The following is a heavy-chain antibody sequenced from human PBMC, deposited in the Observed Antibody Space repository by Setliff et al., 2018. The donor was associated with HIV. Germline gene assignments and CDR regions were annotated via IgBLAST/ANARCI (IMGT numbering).Heavy chain of an antibody. CDR2: IDPNGGAT. Sequence: GASVKVSCKAFGYTFTSYFLHWVRQAPGQGLEWLGIIDPNGGATNNAQKLQGRLTVTTDTSTGTLYMELSNLRSDDSAVYYCARAGGGATDQASDIWGQGTMVTVS. V-gene: IGHV1-46*01. J-gene: IGHJ3*02. CDR3: ARAGGGATDQASDI. D-gene: IGHD2-2*01. CDR1: GYTFTSYF.